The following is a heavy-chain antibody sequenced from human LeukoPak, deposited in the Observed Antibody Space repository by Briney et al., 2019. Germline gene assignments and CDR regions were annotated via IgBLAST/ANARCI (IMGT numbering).Heavy chain of an antibody. CDR1: GDTFSSYA. V-gene: IGHV1-69*13. Sequence: SVKVSCKASGDTFSSYAISWVRQAPGQGLEWVGGIIPIFGTANCAQKFQGRVTITADESTSIAYMELSSLTSEDTAVYYCARDCGGDCSGNYGMDVWGQGTTVTVSS. CDR3: ARDCGGDCSGNYGMDV. D-gene: IGHD2-21*02. J-gene: IGHJ6*02. CDR2: IIPIFGTA.